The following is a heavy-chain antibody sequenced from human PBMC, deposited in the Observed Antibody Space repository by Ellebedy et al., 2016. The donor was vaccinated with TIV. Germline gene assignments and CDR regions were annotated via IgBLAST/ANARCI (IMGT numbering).Heavy chain of an antibody. Sequence: SETLSLTCTVYDGSFSGYYWTWIRQPPGKGLEWIGEVNHGGSTNCNPSLRGRVNMSVDTSKNLFSLKLSSVTAADTAVYYCARHLLHPNLRLGELSLNWYFDLWGRGTLVTVSS. CDR1: DGSFSGYY. V-gene: IGHV4-34*01. CDR2: VNHGGST. D-gene: IGHD3-16*02. J-gene: IGHJ2*01. CDR3: ARHLLHPNLRLGELSLNWYFDL.